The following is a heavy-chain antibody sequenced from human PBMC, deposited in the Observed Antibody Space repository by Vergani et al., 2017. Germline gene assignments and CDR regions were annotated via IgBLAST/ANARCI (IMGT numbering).Heavy chain of an antibody. V-gene: IGHV1-2*02. J-gene: IGHJ3*02. CDR3: ANLGYCSSTSCYEAAFDI. D-gene: IGHD2-2*01. Sequence: QVQLVQSGAEVKKPGASVKVSCKASGYTFTGYYMHWVRQAPGQGLEWMGWINPNSGGINYAQKFQGRVTMTRDTSISTAYMELSRLRSDDTAVYYCANLGYCSSTSCYEAAFDIWGQGTMVTVSS. CDR2: INPNSGGI. CDR1: GYTFTGYY.